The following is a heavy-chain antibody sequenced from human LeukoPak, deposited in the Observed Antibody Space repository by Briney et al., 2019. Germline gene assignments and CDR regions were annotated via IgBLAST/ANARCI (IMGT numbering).Heavy chain of an antibody. D-gene: IGHD3-10*01. V-gene: IGHV1-2*02. CDR2: INPNSGGT. J-gene: IGHJ4*02. Sequence: ASVKVSCTASGYTFTGYYMHWVRQAPGQGLEWMGWINPNSGGTNYAQKFQGRVTMTRDTSISTAYMELSRLRSDDTAVYYCASLYGSGSYPVDYWGQGTLVTVSS. CDR3: ASLYGSGSYPVDY. CDR1: GYTFTGYY.